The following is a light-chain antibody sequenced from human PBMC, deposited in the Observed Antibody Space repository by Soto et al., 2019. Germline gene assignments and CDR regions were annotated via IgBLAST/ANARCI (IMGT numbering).Light chain of an antibody. CDR1: QSISSY. J-gene: IGKJ1*01. CDR2: AAS. V-gene: IGKV1-39*01. CDR3: QQSYSTPIT. Sequence: DIQMTQSPSSLSASVGDRVTITCRASQSISSYLNWYQQKPGKAPKLLIYAASRLQSGVPSRFSGSGSGTDFTLTISSLQPEDFATYYCQQSYSTPITFGQGTKVDIK.